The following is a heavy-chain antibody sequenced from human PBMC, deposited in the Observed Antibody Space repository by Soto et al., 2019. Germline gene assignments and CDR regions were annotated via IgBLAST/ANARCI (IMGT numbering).Heavy chain of an antibody. D-gene: IGHD3-10*01. J-gene: IGHJ4*02. CDR3: AKGEYTMVRGVKSPPFDY. V-gene: IGHV3-23*01. CDR1: GFTFTNYA. CDR2: ISDSGRNT. Sequence: EVPLLESGGGLVQPGGSLRLSCAASGFTFTNYAMNWVLKAPGKGLDWVSVISDSGRNTYYADSVKGRFTISRDTSKNTLFLQMNSLRAEDTVVYYCAKGEYTMVRGVKSPPFDYWGQGTLVTVSS.